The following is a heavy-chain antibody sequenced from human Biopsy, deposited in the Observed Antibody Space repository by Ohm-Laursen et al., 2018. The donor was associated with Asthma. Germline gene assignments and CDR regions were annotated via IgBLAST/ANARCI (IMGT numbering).Heavy chain of an antibody. CDR1: GFTFSSSA. J-gene: IGHJ4*02. V-gene: IGHV3-23*01. CDR2: ITGSGGTT. D-gene: IGHD5-12*01. Sequence: SLRLSCSASGFTFSSSAMSWVRQAPGKGLERVSAITGSGGTTYYADSVRGRFTISRDNSVNTLYLHMNSLRVEDTAVYYCAKRRGYSGHDNDYWGQGTLVIVSS. CDR3: AKRRGYSGHDNDY.